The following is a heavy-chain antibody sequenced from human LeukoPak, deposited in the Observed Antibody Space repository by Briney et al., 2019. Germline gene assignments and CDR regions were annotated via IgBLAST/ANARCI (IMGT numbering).Heavy chain of an antibody. D-gene: IGHD3-10*01. CDR2: IDWDDDK. V-gene: IGHV2-70*04. CDR3: AGNYGSGSELDY. CDR1: GFSLSTSGMR. Sequence: SGPALVKPTQTLTLTCTFSGFSLSTSGMRVSWIRQPPGKALEWLARIDWDDDKFYSTSLKTRLTISKDTSKNQVVLTMTNTDPVDTATYYCAGNYGSGSELDYWGQGALVTVSS. J-gene: IGHJ4*02.